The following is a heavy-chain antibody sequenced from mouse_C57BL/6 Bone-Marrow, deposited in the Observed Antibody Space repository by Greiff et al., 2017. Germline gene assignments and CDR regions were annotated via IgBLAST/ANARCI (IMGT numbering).Heavy chain of an antibody. J-gene: IGHJ4*01. CDR2: IHPNSGST. CDR1: GYTFTSYW. V-gene: IGHV1-64*01. CDR3: ARGGSSYAMDY. Sequence: QVQLQQPGAELVKPGASVKLSCKASGYTFTSYWMHWVKQRPGQGLEWIGMIHPNSGSTNYNEKFKSKATLTVDKSSSTAYMQISSLTSEDAAVYYGARGGSSYAMDYWGQGTSVTVSS. D-gene: IGHD1-1*01.